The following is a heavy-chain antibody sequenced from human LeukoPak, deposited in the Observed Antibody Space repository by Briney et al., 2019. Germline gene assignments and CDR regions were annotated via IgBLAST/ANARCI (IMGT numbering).Heavy chain of an antibody. J-gene: IGHJ4*02. CDR2: IKSKTDGGTT. CDR3: TTGGFYSSSCYSFDY. CDR1: GFTFSNAW. D-gene: IGHD6-13*01. Sequence: GGSLRLSCAASGFTFSNAWMSWVRQAPGKGLEWVGRIKSKTDGGTTDYAGPVKGRFTISRDDSKNTLYLQMNSLKTEDTAVYYCTTGGFYSSSCYSFDYWGQGTLVTVSS. V-gene: IGHV3-15*01.